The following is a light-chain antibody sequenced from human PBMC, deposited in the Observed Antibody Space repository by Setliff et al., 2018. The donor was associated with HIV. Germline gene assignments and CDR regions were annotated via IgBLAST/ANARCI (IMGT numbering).Light chain of an antibody. CDR3: SSYTRTNLFG. V-gene: IGLV2-14*01. J-gene: IGLJ1*01. CDR2: EVF. CDR1: TSDISHYNF. Sequence: ALTQPASVSASPGQSITISCTGTTSDISHYNFVSWYQQHPDSAPKLLIYEVFNRPSGVSHRFSGSKSGNTASLTISGLQAEDEADYYCSSYTRTNLFGFGTGTKVTVL.